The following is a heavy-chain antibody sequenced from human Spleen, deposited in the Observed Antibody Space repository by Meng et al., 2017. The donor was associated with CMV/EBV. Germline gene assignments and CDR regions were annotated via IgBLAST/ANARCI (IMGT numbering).Heavy chain of an antibody. CDR2: IYSGGST. D-gene: IGHD1-26*01. CDR3: ARGRYADEWEDAFDL. J-gene: IGHJ3*01. CDR1: GFTVSSNY. V-gene: IGHV3-53*05. Sequence: GGSLRLSCAASGFTVSSNYMSWVRQAPGKGLEWVSVIYSGGSTYYADSVKGRFTVSRDNSKNTLYLQMNSLRAEDTAIYYCARGRYADEWEDAFDLWGQGTMVTVSS.